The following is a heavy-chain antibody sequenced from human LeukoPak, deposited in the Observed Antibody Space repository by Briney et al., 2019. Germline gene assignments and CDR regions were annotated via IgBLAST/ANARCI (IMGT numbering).Heavy chain of an antibody. Sequence: GGSLRLSCAASGFTFEASAMSWVRQAPAKGLEWGAHITGGGERTYSADSVKGRFTISRGNSKKTLFLQVNSLRAEDTAVYFCAKNIRDQLLCGFNYWGQGIVVTVSS. D-gene: IGHD2-2*01. CDR3: AKNIRDQLLCGFNY. CDR2: ITGGGERT. J-gene: IGHJ4*02. V-gene: IGHV3-23*01. CDR1: GFTFEASA.